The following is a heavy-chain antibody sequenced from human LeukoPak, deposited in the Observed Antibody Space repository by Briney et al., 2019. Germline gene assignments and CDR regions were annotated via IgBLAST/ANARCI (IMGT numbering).Heavy chain of an antibody. D-gene: IGHD3-22*01. J-gene: IGHJ4*02. CDR2: IIPIFGTA. Sequence: ASVKVSCKASGGTFSSYAISWVRQAPGQGLEWMGGIIPIFGTANYAQKFQGRVTITADESTSTAYMELSSLRSEDTAVYYCARDRYYYGSSGYLVYWGQGTLVTVSS. CDR1: GGTFSSYA. V-gene: IGHV1-69*13. CDR3: ARDRYYYGSSGYLVY.